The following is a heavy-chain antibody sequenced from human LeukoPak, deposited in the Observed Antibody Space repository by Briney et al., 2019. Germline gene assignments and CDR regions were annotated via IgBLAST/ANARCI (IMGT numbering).Heavy chain of an antibody. CDR3: ARELGRLVDY. Sequence: SETLSLTCGVSGGSINNYFWSWVRQHPGKATDWIGDTPSSGATVYKTPPFESRAAMSVDTSQNQVSLQLRSVTAADPAVYYCARELGRLVDYWGRGTLVIVSS. CDR1: GGSINNYF. J-gene: IGHJ4*02. V-gene: IGHV4-31*11. D-gene: IGHD6-19*01. CDR2: TPSSGAT.